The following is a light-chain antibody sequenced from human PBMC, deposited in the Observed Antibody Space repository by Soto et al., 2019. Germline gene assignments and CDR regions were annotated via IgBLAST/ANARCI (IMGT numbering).Light chain of an antibody. CDR2: AAS. J-gene: IGKJ2*01. CDR1: QSISSY. CDR3: QQSYSTPYT. V-gene: IGKV1-39*01. Sequence: DIQMTQSPSSLSASVGDSVTITCRASQSISSYLNWYQQKPGKAPKLLIYAASSLQSGVPSRFSGSGSGTDFTLTISSLQPEDFATYYCQQSYSTPYTFGQGTKVHIK.